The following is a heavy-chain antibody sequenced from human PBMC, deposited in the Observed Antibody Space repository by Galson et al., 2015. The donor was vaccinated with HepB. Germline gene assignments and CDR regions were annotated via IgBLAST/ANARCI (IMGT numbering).Heavy chain of an antibody. V-gene: IGHV3-74*01. CDR1: GFTFSSHY. Sequence: SLRLSCAASGFTFSSHYMHWVRQAPGKGLVWVSRVSTDGSSTNYADSVKGRFTISRDDAKNTLFLQMSGLRPEDTALYYCARGILEVSVAHDYWGQGTLVTVSS. J-gene: IGHJ4*02. D-gene: IGHD6-19*01. CDR3: ARGILEVSVAHDY. CDR2: VSTDGSST.